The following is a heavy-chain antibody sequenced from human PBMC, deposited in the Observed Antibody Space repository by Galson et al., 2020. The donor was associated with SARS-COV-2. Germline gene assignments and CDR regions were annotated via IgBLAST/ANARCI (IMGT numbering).Heavy chain of an antibody. Sequence: SETLSLTCTVSGGSISSGGYYWSWIRQPPGKGLEWIGYIYYSGSTYYNPSLKSLVTISVDTSKNQFSLKLSSVTAADTAGYYCARGDYSNDGMVVLGKGSTGIVCS. D-gene: IGHD4-4*01. J-gene: IGHJ6*04. CDR2: IYYSGST. CDR1: GGSISSGGYY. V-gene: IGHV4-31*01. CDR3: ARGDYSNDGMVV.